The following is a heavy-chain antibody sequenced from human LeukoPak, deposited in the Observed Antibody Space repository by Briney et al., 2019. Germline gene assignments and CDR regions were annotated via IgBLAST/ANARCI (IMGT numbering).Heavy chain of an antibody. CDR2: IYYSGTT. J-gene: IGHJ4*02. CDR3: ANYYDSSGPIFDY. D-gene: IGHD3-22*01. CDR1: GGSLSTGGYY. V-gene: IGHV4-30-4*01. Sequence: KPSETLSLTCTVSGGSLSTGGYYWSWIRQPPGKGLEWIGYIYYSGTTYYNPSLKSRVTISVDTSKNQFSLKLSSVTAADTAVYYCANYYDSSGPIFDYWGQGTLVTVSS.